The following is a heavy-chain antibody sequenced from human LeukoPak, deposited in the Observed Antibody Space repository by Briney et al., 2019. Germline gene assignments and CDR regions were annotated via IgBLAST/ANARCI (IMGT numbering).Heavy chain of an antibody. J-gene: IGHJ4*02. CDR1: GGSISNYY. Sequence: SETLSLTCTVSGGSISNYYWSWIRQPPGKGLEWIGHIYYSGATKYNPSLKSRITISVDTSKNQFPLVLSSVSAADTAVYYCARFGITVVRGGKYYFDYWGQGTLVTVSS. CDR2: IYYSGAT. V-gene: IGHV4-59*08. D-gene: IGHD3-10*01. CDR3: ARFGITVVRGGKYYFDY.